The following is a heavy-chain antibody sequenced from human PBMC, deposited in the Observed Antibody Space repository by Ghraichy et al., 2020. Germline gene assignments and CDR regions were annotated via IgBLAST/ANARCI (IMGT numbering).Heavy chain of an antibody. CDR1: GFTFSSYA. J-gene: IGHJ6*02. V-gene: IGHV3-30*04. D-gene: IGHD2-2*01. CDR2: ISYDGSNK. CDR3: ARDRKYQLSRSYYYGMDV. Sequence: GESLNISCAASGFTFSSYAMHWVRQAPGKGLEWVAVISYDGSNKYYADSVKGRFTISRDNSKNTLYLQMNSLRAEDTAVYYCARDRKYQLSRSYYYGMDVWGQGTTVTVSS.